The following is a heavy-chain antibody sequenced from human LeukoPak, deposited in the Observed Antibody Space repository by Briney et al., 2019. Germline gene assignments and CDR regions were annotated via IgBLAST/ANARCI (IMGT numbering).Heavy chain of an antibody. CDR2: IYYSGST. CDR1: GGSISSSSYH. V-gene: IGHV4-61*05. CDR3: ARVGDIGYCSGGSCYYFDY. J-gene: IGHJ4*02. Sequence: SETLSLTCTVSGGSISSSSYHWGWIRQPPGKGLEWIGYIYYSGSTNYNPSLKSRVTISVDTSKNQFSLKLSSVTAADTAVYYCARVGDIGYCSGGSCYYFDYWGQGTLVTVSS. D-gene: IGHD2-15*01.